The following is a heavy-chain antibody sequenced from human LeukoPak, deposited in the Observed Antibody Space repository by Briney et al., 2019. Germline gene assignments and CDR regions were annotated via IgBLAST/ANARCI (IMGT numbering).Heavy chain of an antibody. CDR3: AHRRGPYSSGWYALINVKPEYYFDY. Sequence: SGPTLVKPTQTLTLTCTFSGFSLSTSGVGVGWIRQPPGKALEWLALIYWEDDKRYSPSLKSRLTITKDTSKNQVVLTMTNMDPVDTATYYCAHRRGPYSSGWYALINVKPEYYFDYWGQGTLVTVSS. J-gene: IGHJ4*02. CDR1: GFSLSTSGVG. D-gene: IGHD6-19*01. V-gene: IGHV2-5*02. CDR2: IYWEDDK.